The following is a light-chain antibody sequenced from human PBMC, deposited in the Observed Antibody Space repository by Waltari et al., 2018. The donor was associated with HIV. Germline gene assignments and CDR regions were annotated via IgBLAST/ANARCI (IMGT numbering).Light chain of an antibody. J-gene: IGLJ2*01. CDR1: SSDIGRYNY. V-gene: IGLV2-8*01. CDR2: EVT. CDR3: SSYAGSKNLI. Sequence: QSALTQPPSASGSPGQSVTISCTGTSSDIGRYNYVSWYQHLPGKVPKLIIYEVTKRTSGGPDRFSGSKSDNTASLTVSGLQPEDEAHYYCSSYAGSKNLIFGGGTKLTVL.